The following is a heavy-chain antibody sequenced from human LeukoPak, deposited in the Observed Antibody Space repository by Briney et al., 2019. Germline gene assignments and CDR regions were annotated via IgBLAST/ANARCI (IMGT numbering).Heavy chain of an antibody. CDR2: ISAYNGNT. CDR1: GYTFAAYY. J-gene: IGHJ4*02. Sequence: GASVKVSFKASGYTFAAYYMYWVRQAPGQGLEWMGWISAYNGNTNYAQKLQGRVTMTTDTSTSTAYMELRSLRSDDTAVYYCARAQGANYYDSSGYYQDYFDYWGQGTLVTVSS. D-gene: IGHD3-22*01. CDR3: ARAQGANYYDSSGYYQDYFDY. V-gene: IGHV1-18*04.